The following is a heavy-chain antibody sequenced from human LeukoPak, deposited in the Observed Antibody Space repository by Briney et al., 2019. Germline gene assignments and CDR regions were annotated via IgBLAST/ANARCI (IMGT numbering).Heavy chain of an antibody. D-gene: IGHD1-26*01. CDR2: ISWDGETT. CDR3: ARILVGATQYYFDY. CDR1: RFTFDDYI. Sequence: PGGSLRLSCAASRFTFDDYIMHWVRQAPGKGLEWVSLISWDGETTYYADSVKGRFTTSRDNSKNSLYLQMNSLRSEDTAMYYCARILVGATQYYFDYWGQGTLVTVSS. J-gene: IGHJ4*02. V-gene: IGHV3-43*01.